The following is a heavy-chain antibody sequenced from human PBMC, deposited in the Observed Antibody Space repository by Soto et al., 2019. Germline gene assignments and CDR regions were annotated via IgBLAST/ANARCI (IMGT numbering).Heavy chain of an antibody. D-gene: IGHD3-3*01. V-gene: IGHV1-18*01. J-gene: IGHJ6*02. Sequence: ASVKVSCKASGYTFTSYGISWVRQAPGQGLEWMEWISAYNGNTNYAQKLQGRVTMTTDTSTRTAYMELRSLRSDDTAVYYCARNSSPHYDFSSGYYYYYGMDVWGQGTTVTVSS. CDR3: ARNSSPHYDFSSGYYYYYGMDV. CDR1: GYTFTSYG. CDR2: ISAYNGNT.